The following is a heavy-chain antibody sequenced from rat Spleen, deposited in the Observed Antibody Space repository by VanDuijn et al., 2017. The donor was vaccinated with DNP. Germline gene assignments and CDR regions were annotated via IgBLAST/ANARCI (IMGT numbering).Heavy chain of an antibody. V-gene: IGHV5-22*01. CDR3: ARHGVSDY. D-gene: IGHD4-4*01. Sequence: EVQLVESGGGLVQPGRSLKLSCAASGFSFSNHYMAWVRQAPRKGLEWVASVSTGDSRTYYADSVKGRFTISRDNAKSTLYLQMNSLRSEDTATYYCARHGVSDYWGQGVMVTVSS. J-gene: IGHJ2*01. CDR2: VSTGDSRT. CDR1: GFSFSNHY.